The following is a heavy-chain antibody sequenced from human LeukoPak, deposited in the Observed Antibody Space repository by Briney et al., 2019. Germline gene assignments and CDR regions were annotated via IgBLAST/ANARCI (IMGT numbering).Heavy chain of an antibody. Sequence: SETLSLTCTVSGGSVSSGSYYWSWIRQPPGKGLEWIGYIYYSGSTNYNPSLKSRVTISVDTSKNQFSLKLSSVTAADTAVYYCVRDRCSSTSCYEDWFDPWGQGTLVTVSS. CDR3: VRDRCSSTSCYEDWFDP. D-gene: IGHD2-2*01. V-gene: IGHV4-61*01. CDR1: GGSVSSGSYY. CDR2: IYYSGST. J-gene: IGHJ5*02.